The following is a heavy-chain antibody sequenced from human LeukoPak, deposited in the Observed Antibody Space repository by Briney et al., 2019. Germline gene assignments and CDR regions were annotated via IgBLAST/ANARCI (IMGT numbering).Heavy chain of an antibody. CDR2: IYYSGST. V-gene: IGHV4-59*01. D-gene: IGHD3-10*01. J-gene: IGHJ6*02. CDR1: GGSISSYY. CDR3: ARDRKTERSLWFGDTYYYYGMDV. Sequence: SETLSLTCTVSGGSISSYYWSWIRQPPGKGLEWIGYIYYSGSTNYNPSLKSRVTISVDTSKNQFSLKLSSVTAADTAVYYCARDRKTERSLWFGDTYYYYGMDVWGQGTTVTVSS.